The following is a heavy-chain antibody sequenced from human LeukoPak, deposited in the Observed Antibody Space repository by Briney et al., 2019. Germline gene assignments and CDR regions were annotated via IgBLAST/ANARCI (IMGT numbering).Heavy chain of an antibody. V-gene: IGHV3-7*01. CDR3: ATSQTTSGRYGNAFDI. D-gene: IGHD6-19*01. CDR2: IKEDGREK. J-gene: IGHJ3*02. CDR1: GFIFTNQW. Sequence: PGGSLRLSCVASGFIFTNQWMSWVRQAPGKGLEWVANIKEDGREKYYVDSVKGRFTISRDNAKNSLDLQMNNLRAEDTAVYYCATSQTTSGRYGNAFDIWGQGTTVSVSS.